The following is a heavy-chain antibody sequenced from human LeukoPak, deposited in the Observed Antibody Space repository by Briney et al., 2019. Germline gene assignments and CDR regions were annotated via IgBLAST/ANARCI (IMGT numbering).Heavy chain of an antibody. CDR2: ISYDGSNK. V-gene: IGHV3-30*04. CDR1: GFTFSSYA. Sequence: PGGSLRLSCAASGFTFSSYAMHWVRQAPGKGLEWVAAISYDGSNKYYADSVKGRFTISRDNSKNTLYLQMNSLRAENTAVYYCAKDHLWGTSSWYFFDYWGQGTLVTVSS. J-gene: IGHJ4*02. CDR3: AKDHLWGTSSWYFFDY. D-gene: IGHD6-13*01.